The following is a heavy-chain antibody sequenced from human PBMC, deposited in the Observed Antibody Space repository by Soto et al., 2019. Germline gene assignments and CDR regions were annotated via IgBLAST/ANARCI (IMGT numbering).Heavy chain of an antibody. D-gene: IGHD3-22*01. J-gene: IGHJ4*02. CDR1: GFTFNTYA. CDR3: ARDYYKYYDSSGYYRSPAY. CDR2: ISKDGSNK. V-gene: IGHV3-30-3*01. Sequence: QVQLVESGGGVVQPGRSLRLSCASSGFTFNTYAMHWVRQAPGEGLEWVAVISKDGSNKYYADSVKGRFTISRDNSRNTLFLQMNSLRAEDTAVYYCARDYYKYYDSSGYYRSPAYWGQGTLVTVSS.